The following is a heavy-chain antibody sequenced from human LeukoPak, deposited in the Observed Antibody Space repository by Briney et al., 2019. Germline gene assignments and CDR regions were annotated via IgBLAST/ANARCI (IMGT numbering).Heavy chain of an antibody. D-gene: IGHD2-21*02. CDR2: INPSGGST. CDR3: ARAASRVVVTATIDY. Sequence: ASVKVSCKASGYTFTSYYMHWVRQAPGQGLEWMGIINPSGGSTSYAQKFQGRVTMTRDTSTSTVYMVLSSLRSEDTAVYYCARAASRVVVTATIDYWGQGTLVTISS. CDR1: GYTFTSYY. V-gene: IGHV1-46*01. J-gene: IGHJ4*02.